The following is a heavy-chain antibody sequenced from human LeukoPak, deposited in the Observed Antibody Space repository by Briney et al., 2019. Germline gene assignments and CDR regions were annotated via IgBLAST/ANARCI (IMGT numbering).Heavy chain of an antibody. CDR3: ARGDSGDY. CDR1: GYXFTAYY. J-gene: IGHJ4*02. Sequence: GASVXXSCXASGYXFTAYYMHWVRQAPGQGLEWIAIMDASGGGTTYAQKFQGRLTVTRDTSTSTVYMELSSLMSEDTAVYYCARGDSGDYWGQGTLVTVSS. CDR2: MDASGGGT. V-gene: IGHV1-46*01. D-gene: IGHD3-10*01.